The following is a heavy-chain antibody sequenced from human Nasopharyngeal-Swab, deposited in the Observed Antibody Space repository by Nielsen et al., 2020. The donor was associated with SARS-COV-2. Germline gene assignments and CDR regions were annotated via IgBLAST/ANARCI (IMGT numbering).Heavy chain of an antibody. CDR2: MYWDDDK. CDR3: AHRPGGVGDSYFDY. V-gene: IGHV2-5*02. CDR1: GFSLSTSGVG. J-gene: IGHJ4*02. D-gene: IGHD2-21*02. Sequence: SGPTLLKPTQTITLTCTFSGFSLSTSGVGVGWIRQPPGKALEWLALMYWDDDKRYSPSLKSRLTITKDTSKNQVVLTMTNMDPVDTATYYCAHRPGGVGDSYFDYWGQGTLVTVSS.